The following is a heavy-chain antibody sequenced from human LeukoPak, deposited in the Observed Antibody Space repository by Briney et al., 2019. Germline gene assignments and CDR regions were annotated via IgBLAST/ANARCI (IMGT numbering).Heavy chain of an antibody. CDR3: AKVKSGSWTFDY. V-gene: IGHV3-74*01. D-gene: IGHD6-13*01. J-gene: IGHJ4*02. Sequence: GGSLRLSCAASGFTFSSYWMHWVRQAPGKGLVWVSRINNDGSNTVYADSVNGRFTISRDNSKNTLDLQMNALRAEDTAVYYCAKVKSGSWTFDYWGQGALVTVSS. CDR1: GFTFSSYW. CDR2: INNDGSNT.